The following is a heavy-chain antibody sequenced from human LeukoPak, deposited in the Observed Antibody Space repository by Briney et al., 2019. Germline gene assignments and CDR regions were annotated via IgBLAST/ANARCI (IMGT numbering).Heavy chain of an antibody. D-gene: IGHD1-26*01. CDR2: IYYSGST. Sequence: SETLSLTCTVSGGSISSYYWSWIRQPPGKGLEWIGYIYYSGSTNYNPSLKSRVTISVDTSKNQFSLKLSSVTAADTAVYYCARGVGANDDAFYIWGQRTMVTVSS. V-gene: IGHV4-59*01. CDR3: ARGVGANDDAFYI. J-gene: IGHJ3*02. CDR1: GGSISSYY.